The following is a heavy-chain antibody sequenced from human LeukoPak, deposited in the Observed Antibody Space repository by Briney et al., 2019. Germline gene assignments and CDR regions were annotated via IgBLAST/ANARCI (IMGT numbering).Heavy chain of an antibody. CDR3: ARGRGIAL. Sequence: GSLRLSCAASGFTFDNYLMNWVRQAPGKGLEWVANMVDDGNKKNYVDSVKGRFTISRDNVKSSLYLQINSLRVEDTAVYYCARGRGIALWGKGTLVTVSS. V-gene: IGHV3-7*01. CDR1: GFTFDNYL. D-gene: IGHD6-13*01. J-gene: IGHJ4*02. CDR2: MVDDGNKK.